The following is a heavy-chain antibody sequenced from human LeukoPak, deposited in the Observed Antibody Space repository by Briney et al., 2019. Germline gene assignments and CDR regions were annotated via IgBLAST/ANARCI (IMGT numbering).Heavy chain of an antibody. CDR1: GFTFSNYA. Sequence: GRSLRLSCAAPGFTFSNYAMHWVRQAPGKGLEWVSAISGDGGSTNYADSVQGRFTISRDNSKNTLFLQMDSLRAEDTAVYYCAIGGYSSGWYAFHYWGQGTLVTVSS. J-gene: IGHJ4*02. V-gene: IGHV3-23*01. D-gene: IGHD6-19*01. CDR3: AIGGYSSGWYAFHY. CDR2: ISGDGGST.